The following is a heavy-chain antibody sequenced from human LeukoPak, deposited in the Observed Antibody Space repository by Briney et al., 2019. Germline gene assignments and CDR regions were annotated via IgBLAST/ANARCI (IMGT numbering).Heavy chain of an antibody. CDR3: AKVVQYTASTGTGLAS. CDR1: GFTFMNFG. CDR2: IWYDGSFI. D-gene: IGHD6-13*01. V-gene: IGHV3-33*06. Sequence: GGSLRLSCAASGFTFMNFGMHWVRQAPGQGLDWVAVIWYDGSFIYYADSVRGRFIISRDNAKNTLYLQMNSVRAEDTAIYYCAKVVQYTASTGTGLASWGQGTLVTVSS. J-gene: IGHJ4*02.